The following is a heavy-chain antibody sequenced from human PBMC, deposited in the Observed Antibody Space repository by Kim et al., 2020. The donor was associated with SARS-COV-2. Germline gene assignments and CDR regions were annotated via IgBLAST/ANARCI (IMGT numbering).Heavy chain of an antibody. D-gene: IGHD3-3*01. CDR1: GESLSGYY. CDR2: ISHTGSP. Sequence: SETLSLTCAVYGESLSGYYWSWVRQPPGKGLEWIADISHTGSPNYNPSLESRVTISLDTSRSQFSLTVYSVTAADTAVYYCARESRSDETGYYNFVAWGR. J-gene: IGHJ2*01. V-gene: IGHV4-34*01. CDR3: ARESRSDETGYYNFVA.